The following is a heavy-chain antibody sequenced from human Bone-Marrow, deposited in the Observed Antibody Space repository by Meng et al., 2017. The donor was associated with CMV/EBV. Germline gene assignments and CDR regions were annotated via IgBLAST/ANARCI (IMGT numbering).Heavy chain of an antibody. V-gene: IGHV3-20*04. CDR3: ARGQAATYYFDY. CDR2: INWNGGST. CDR1: GFTFDDYG. D-gene: IGHD2-15*01. Sequence: GESLKISCAASGFTFDDYGMSWVRQAPGKGLEWVSGINWNGGSTGYADSVKGRFTISRDDSKNTLYLQMNSLKTEDTAVYYCARGQAATYYFDYWGQGTLVTVSS. J-gene: IGHJ4*02.